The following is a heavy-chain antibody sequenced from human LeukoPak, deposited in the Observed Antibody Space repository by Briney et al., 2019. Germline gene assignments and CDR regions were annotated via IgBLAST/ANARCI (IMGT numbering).Heavy chain of an antibody. CDR1: GYTFTSYG. J-gene: IGHJ6*02. V-gene: IGHV1-18*01. CDR2: ISAYNGNT. CDR3: ARDKGPDYYYGMDV. Sequence: ASVTVSCKASGYTFTSYGISWVRQAPGQGLEWMGWISAYNGNTKYAQKLQGRVTMTTDTSTSTAYMELRSLRSDDTAVYYCARDKGPDYYYGMDVWGQGTTVTVSS.